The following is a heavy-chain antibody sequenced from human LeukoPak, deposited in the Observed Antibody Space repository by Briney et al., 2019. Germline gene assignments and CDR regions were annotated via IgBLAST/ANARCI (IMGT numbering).Heavy chain of an antibody. CDR3: VRERSGTYYSFDV. D-gene: IGHD1-26*01. CDR1: GGSLDSSF. J-gene: IGHJ3*01. Sequence: PSETLSLTCSVLGGSLDSSFWNGIRLSPGKGLEWIGYISYNGRTNYSPSLKSRVIISIDTSKNQLSLNLTSVTAAGTALYYCVRERSGTYYSFDVWGQGTMVSVSA. CDR2: ISYNGRT. V-gene: IGHV4-59*13.